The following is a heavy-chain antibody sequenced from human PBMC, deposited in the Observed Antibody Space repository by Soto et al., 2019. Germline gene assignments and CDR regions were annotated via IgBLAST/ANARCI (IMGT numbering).Heavy chain of an antibody. J-gene: IGHJ4*01. CDR3: ARDGGRHSGGIDY. CDR2: IIPIFGTA. V-gene: IGHV1-69*01. Sequence: QVQLVQSGAEVKKPGSSVKVSCKASGGTFSSYSINWVRQAPGQGLEWMREIIPIFGTANYAQKFQGRVTITADESTSTAYMELSSLRSEVTAVYYCARDGGRHSGGIDYWGHVTLVTVSS. CDR1: GGTFSSYS. D-gene: IGHD1-26*01.